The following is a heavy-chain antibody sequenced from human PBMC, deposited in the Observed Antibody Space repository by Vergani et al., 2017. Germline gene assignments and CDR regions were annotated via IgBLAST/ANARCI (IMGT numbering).Heavy chain of an antibody. J-gene: IGHJ4*02. Sequence: EVQLVESGGGLVQPGGSLRLSCVVSGFTLSSDSMNWVRQAPGKGLEWIAYLSTSGNIIYYSDSVRGRFTISSDTAKNSVFLHMNSLAAEDTAVYYCARDLSGLPWDWGQGTLVSVSS. CDR2: LSTSGNII. CDR3: ARDLSGLPWD. V-gene: IGHV3-48*01. CDR1: GFTLSSDS. D-gene: IGHD3-10*01.